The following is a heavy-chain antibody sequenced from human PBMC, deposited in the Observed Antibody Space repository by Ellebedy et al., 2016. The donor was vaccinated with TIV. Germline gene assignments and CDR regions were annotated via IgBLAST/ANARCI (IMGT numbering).Heavy chain of an antibody. CDR3: ARDQWLGRAYYFDS. CDR1: GFTFSNYW. V-gene: IGHV3-7*01. CDR2: IKQDGSEK. D-gene: IGHD6-19*01. J-gene: IGHJ4*02. Sequence: GGSLRLSCATSGFTFSNYWMTWVRQAPGKGLEWVANIKQDGSEKYYVDSVKDRFSISRDNAKSSLYLQMNSLTDEDTAVYYCARDQWLGRAYYFDSWGQGTLVTVSS.